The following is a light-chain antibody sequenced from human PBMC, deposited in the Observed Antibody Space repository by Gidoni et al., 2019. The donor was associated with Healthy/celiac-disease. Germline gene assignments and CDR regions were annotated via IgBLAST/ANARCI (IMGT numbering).Light chain of an antibody. V-gene: IGKV3-20*01. J-gene: IGKJ2*01. CDR2: GAS. CDR3: QQYGSSPPMYT. Sequence: EIVLTQSPATLSVAPGEIATISCRASQSVSNSYLDWYQQKPGQAPRLLIYGASSRATGIPDSFSGSGSGTDFTLTISRLEPEDFAVYYCQQYGSSPPMYTFXXXTKLEIK. CDR1: QSVSNSY.